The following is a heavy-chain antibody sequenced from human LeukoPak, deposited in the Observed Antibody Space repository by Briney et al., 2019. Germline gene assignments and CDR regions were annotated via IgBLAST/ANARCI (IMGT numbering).Heavy chain of an antibody. V-gene: IGHV4-4*07. CDR2: IYTSGTT. D-gene: IGHD2-15*01. Sequence: SETLSLTCTVSGVSISNYFWSWIRQPAGKGLEWIGRIYTSGTTNYNPSLKSRVTMSVDTSKNQFSLRLRSVTAADTAVYYCARGQGHCSGGTCYSKWVDYWGQGTLVTVS. J-gene: IGHJ4*02. CDR1: GVSISNYF. CDR3: ARGQGHCSGGTCYSKWVDY.